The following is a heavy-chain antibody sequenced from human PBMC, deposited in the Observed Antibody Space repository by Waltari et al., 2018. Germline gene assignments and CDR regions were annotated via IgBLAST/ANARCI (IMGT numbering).Heavy chain of an antibody. CDR2: INPNSGGT. V-gene: IGHV1-2*04. J-gene: IGHJ3*02. D-gene: IGHD6-6*01. CDR3: ARSSSSASRAFDI. Sequence: QVQLVQSGAEVTKPGASVKVSCKASGSTFTGYYMPWVRQAPGQGLEWMGWINPNSGGTNYAQKFQGWVTMTRDTSISTAYMELSRLRSDDTAVYYCARSSSSASRAFDIWGQGTMVTVSS. CDR1: GSTFTGYY.